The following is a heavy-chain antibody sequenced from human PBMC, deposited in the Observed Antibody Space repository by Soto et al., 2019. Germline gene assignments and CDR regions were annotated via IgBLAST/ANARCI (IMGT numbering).Heavy chain of an antibody. CDR3: ARDQLGGGYSSGWTRRNYAFDI. CDR1: GFTFSDYY. J-gene: IGHJ3*02. CDR2: ISSSSSYT. V-gene: IGHV3-11*06. Sequence: EGSLRLSCAASGFTFSDYYMSWIRQAPGKGLEWVSYISSSSSYTNYADSVKGRFTISRDNAKNSLYLQMNSLRAEDTAVYYCARDQLGGGYSSGWTRRNYAFDIWGQGTMVTVSS. D-gene: IGHD6-19*01.